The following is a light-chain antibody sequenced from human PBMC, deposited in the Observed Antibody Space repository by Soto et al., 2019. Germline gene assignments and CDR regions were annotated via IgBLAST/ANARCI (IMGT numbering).Light chain of an antibody. Sequence: EIVLTQSPATLSLSPGERVTLSCRASQSVSSYLAWYQQKPGQAPRLLIYDASNRATGIPARFSGSGSGADFTLTISSLEPADFAVYYCQQRSDWPLTFGGGTKVEIK. CDR3: QQRSDWPLT. J-gene: IGKJ4*01. CDR1: QSVSSY. CDR2: DAS. V-gene: IGKV3-11*01.